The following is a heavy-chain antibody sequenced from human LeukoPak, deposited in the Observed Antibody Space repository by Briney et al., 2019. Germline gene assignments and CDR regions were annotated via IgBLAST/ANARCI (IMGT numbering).Heavy chain of an antibody. J-gene: IGHJ6*03. CDR2: IYPGDSDT. V-gene: IGHV5-51*01. Sequence: GESLKISCKGSGYSFTSYWIGWVRQMPGKGLEWMGIIYPGDSDTRYSPSFQGQVTISADKSISTAYLQWSSLKASDTAMYYCARGRFTMVRRVRSYYMDVWGKGTTVTVSS. D-gene: IGHD3-10*01. CDR1: GYSFTSYW. CDR3: ARGRFTMVRRVRSYYMDV.